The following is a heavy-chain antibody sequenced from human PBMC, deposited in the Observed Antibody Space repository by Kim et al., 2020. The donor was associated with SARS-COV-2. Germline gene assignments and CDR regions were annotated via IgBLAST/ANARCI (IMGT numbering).Heavy chain of an antibody. V-gene: IGHV3-7*01. D-gene: IGHD6-19*01. Sequence: YVESVKGRFTSSRDNAKNSLYLLMNSLRAEDTAVYYCAGVAATTYDAFDIWGQGTMVTVSS. J-gene: IGHJ3*02. CDR3: AGVAATTYDAFDI.